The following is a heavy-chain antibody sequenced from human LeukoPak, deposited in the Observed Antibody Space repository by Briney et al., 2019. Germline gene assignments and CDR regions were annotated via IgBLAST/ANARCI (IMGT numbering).Heavy chain of an antibody. J-gene: IGHJ5*02. CDR2: ISAYNGNT. Sequence: ASVKVSCKASGYTFTSYCISWVRQAPGPGLEGMGWISAYNGNTNYAQKLQGRVNMTTDTSTSTAYMELRCLRSDDTAVYYCARFEGYQLRYANWFDPWGQGTLVTVSS. V-gene: IGHV1-18*01. CDR1: GYTFTSYC. D-gene: IGHD2-2*01. CDR3: ARFEGYQLRYANWFDP.